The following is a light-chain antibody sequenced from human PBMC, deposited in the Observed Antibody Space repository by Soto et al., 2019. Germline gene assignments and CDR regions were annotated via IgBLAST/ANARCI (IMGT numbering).Light chain of an antibody. V-gene: IGLV2-8*01. CDR1: SSDVGGYNY. J-gene: IGLJ3*02. Sequence: QSALTPPPSASGSPGQSVTISCTGTSSDVGGYNYVSWYQQYPGRAPKLMIYEVTKRPSGVPDRFSGSKSGNTASLTVSGLQAEDEAYYYCSSYAASNNFYFVFGGGTKVTVL. CDR2: EVT. CDR3: SSYAASNNFYFV.